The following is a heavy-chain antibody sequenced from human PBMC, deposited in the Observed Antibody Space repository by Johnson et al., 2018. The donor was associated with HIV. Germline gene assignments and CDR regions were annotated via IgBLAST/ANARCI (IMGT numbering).Heavy chain of an antibody. CDR3: ARDGLAANAVDT. CDR2: IKSDGSYT. D-gene: IGHD3/OR15-3a*01. Sequence: VQLVESGGGLVQPGGSLRLSCAASGFTFSSYWMHWFRHAPGKGLVWVSHIKSDGSYTNYADSVQGRFPVSRDHATNPLYLQMNSLRAEDTAVYYCARDGLAANAVDTWGQGTMVTVAS. CDR1: GFTFSSYW. J-gene: IGHJ3*02. V-gene: IGHV3-74*01.